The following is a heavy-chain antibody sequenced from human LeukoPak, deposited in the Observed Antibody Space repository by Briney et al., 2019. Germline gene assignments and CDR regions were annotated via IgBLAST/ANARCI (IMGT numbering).Heavy chain of an antibody. CDR3: ARGGSGISNAFGI. D-gene: IGHD3-10*01. J-gene: IGHJ3*02. V-gene: IGHV4-59*01. CDR2: LYYSGST. CDR1: GGSISSYY. Sequence: SETLSLTCSVSGGSISSYYWSWIRQPPGKGLEWIGYLYYSGSTNSNPSLKSRVTMSVDTSKNQFSLKLRSVTAADTAVYYCARGGSGISNAFGIWGHGITVTVSS.